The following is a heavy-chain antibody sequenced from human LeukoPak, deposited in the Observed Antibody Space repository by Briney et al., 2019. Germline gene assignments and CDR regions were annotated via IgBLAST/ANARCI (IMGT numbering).Heavy chain of an antibody. CDR2: IYYTGTT. Sequence: SETLSLTCTVSGGSISSSLYHWGWIRQSPGKNLEWLGSIYYTGTTHYNPSLKSRVTISVDTSKNQFSLKLSSVTAADTAVYYCARAYGGFDYWGQGTLVTVSS. CDR3: ARAYGGFDY. J-gene: IGHJ4*02. V-gene: IGHV4-39*01. D-gene: IGHD2-21*01. CDR1: GGSISSSLYH.